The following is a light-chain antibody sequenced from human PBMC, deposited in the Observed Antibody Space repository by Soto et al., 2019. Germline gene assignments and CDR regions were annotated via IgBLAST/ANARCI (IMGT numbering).Light chain of an antibody. J-gene: IGLJ1*01. V-gene: IGLV2-11*01. CDR2: DVS. CDR3: CSHAGDYTYV. CDR1: SADVGGYTY. Sequence: QSALTQPSSVSGSSGESVTISCTGTSADVGGYTYVSWYQQHPGKAPKVMIYDVSKRLSGVPDRFSASKSGNTASLTISGLQAEDEADYYCCSHAGDYTYVFGTGTKVTV.